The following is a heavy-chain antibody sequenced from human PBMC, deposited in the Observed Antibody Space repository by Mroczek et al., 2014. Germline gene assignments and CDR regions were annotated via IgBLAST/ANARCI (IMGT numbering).Heavy chain of an antibody. CDR3: ARGVIAARRYYYYYMDV. V-gene: IGHV1-69*01. CDR2: IIPIFGTA. Sequence: VQLLESGAEVKKPGSSVKVSCKASGGTFSSYAISWVRQAPGQGLEWMGGIIPIFGTANYAQKFQGRVTITADESTSTAYMELSSLRSEDTAVYYCARGVIAARRYYYYYMDVWAKGPRSPVSS. J-gene: IGHJ6*03. D-gene: IGHD6-6*01. CDR1: GGTFSSYA.